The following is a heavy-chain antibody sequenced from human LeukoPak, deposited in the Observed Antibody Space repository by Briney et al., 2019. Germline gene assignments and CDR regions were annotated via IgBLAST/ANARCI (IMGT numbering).Heavy chain of an antibody. J-gene: IGHJ4*02. V-gene: IGHV4-34*01. D-gene: IGHD2-21*02. Sequence: SETLSLTCAVYGGSFSGYHWSWIRQPPGKRLEWIGEIHPSGNTNCNPSLKSRVSISADTSKNQFSLKLSSVTAADTAVYYCARGSPTGDWSNYYWGQGTLVTVSS. CDR1: GGSFSGYH. CDR3: ARGSPTGDWSNYY. CDR2: IHPSGNT.